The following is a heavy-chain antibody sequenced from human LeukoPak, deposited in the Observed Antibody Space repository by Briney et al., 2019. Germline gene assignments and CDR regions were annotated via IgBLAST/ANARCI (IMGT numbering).Heavy chain of an antibody. Sequence: GGSLRLSCAASGFTFNNYAMSWVRQAPGKRLEWVSAISGTDSGTYHADSVKGRFTISRDNSKNTLYLQMNSLRAEDTAVYYCARDLRGITMIVVDTTKPFDYWGQGTLVTVSS. J-gene: IGHJ4*02. D-gene: IGHD3-22*01. V-gene: IGHV3-23*01. CDR1: GFTFNNYA. CDR3: ARDLRGITMIVVDTTKPFDY. CDR2: ISGTDSGT.